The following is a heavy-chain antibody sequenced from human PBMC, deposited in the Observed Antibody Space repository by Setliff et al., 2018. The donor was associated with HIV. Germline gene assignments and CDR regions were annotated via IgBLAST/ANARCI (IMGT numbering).Heavy chain of an antibody. CDR3: ARDLGSEQWLPDAFDI. J-gene: IGHJ3*02. CDR2: IIPIFGTT. CDR1: GGTFSSYA. Sequence: SVKVSCKASGGTFSSYAISWVRQAPGQGLEWMGGIIPIFGTTNYAQKFQGRVTITTDESTTTAYMELSSLRSEDTALYYCARDLGSEQWLPDAFDICGQGTMVTVSS. D-gene: IGHD6-19*01. V-gene: IGHV1-69*05.